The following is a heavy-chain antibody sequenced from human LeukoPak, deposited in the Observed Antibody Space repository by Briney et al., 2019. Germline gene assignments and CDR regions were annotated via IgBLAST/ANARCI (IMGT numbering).Heavy chain of an antibody. Sequence: GGSLRLSCAAPGFTFSSYSMNWVRQAPGKGLEWVSSISSSSSYIYYADSVKGGFTISRDNAKNSLYLQMNSLRAEGTAVYYCARAYYYDSSAASTPDYWGQGTLVTVSS. CDR2: ISSSSSYI. D-gene: IGHD3-22*01. CDR1: GFTFSSYS. V-gene: IGHV3-21*01. CDR3: ARAYYYDSSAASTPDY. J-gene: IGHJ4*02.